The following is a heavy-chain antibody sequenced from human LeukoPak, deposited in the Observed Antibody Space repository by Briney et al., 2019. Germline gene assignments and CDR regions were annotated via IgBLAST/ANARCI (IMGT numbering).Heavy chain of an antibody. J-gene: IGHJ3*02. CDR3: ARLYTTVVTDAFDI. Sequence: LGESLKISCKGSGYIFTSYWIAWVRQMPGKGLEWMGIVYPGDSESRYSPSFQGQVTMSVDKSISTAYLQWSSLKASDTAMYYCARLYTTVVTDAFDIWGQGTMVTVSS. D-gene: IGHD4-23*01. CDR2: VYPGDSES. V-gene: IGHV5-51*01. CDR1: GYIFTSYW.